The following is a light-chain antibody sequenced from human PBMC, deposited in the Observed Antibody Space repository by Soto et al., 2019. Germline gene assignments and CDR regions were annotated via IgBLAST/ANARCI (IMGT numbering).Light chain of an antibody. Sequence: QSVLTQPPSVSAAPGQKVTISCSGSSSNIESNPVSWYRHLPETVPKLLIHNDDKRPSGIPDRFSGSKSGTSATLGITGLQTGDEADYYCGTWDASLSAGVFGGGTKLTVL. CDR1: SSNIESNP. CDR2: NDD. V-gene: IGLV1-51*01. CDR3: GTWDASLSAGV. J-gene: IGLJ2*01.